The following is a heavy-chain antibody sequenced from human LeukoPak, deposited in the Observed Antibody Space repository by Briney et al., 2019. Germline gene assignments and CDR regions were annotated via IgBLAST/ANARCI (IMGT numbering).Heavy chain of an antibody. D-gene: IGHD6-19*01. J-gene: IGHJ4*02. CDR3: ARDKQWLYCFDQ. CDR1: GFTFSGYE. V-gene: IGHV3-48*03. CDR2: ISSSSGSTI. Sequence: PGGSLRLSCAASGFTFSGYERNWVRQAPGKGLEWVACISSSSGSTIYYSGAVKGRLTISRDHSKKTLYLQMNSLRAEDTAVYYCARDKQWLYCFDQWGEGAPVTVSS.